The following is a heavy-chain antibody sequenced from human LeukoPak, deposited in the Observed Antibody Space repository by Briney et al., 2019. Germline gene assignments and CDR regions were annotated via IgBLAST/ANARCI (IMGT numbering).Heavy chain of an antibody. D-gene: IGHD3-3*01. CDR1: GFTFSSYS. CDR2: ISSSSSYI. CDR3: ARYTIPRGADY. J-gene: IGHJ4*02. Sequence: GSLRLSCAASGFTFSSYSMNWVRQAPGKGLEWASSISSSSSYIYYADSVKGRFTISRDNAKNSLYLQMNSLRAEDTAVYYCARYTIPRGADYWGQGTLVTVSS. V-gene: IGHV3-21*01.